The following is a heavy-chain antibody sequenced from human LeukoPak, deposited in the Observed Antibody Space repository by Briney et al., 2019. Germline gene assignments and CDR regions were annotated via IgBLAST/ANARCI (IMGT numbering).Heavy chain of an antibody. Sequence: SETLSLTCSVSGACISSTSYYWGWIRRPPGKGLEWIVSISYSGTTFYSPSLESRVTISADTSKNQFSLKLSSVTATDTAVYYCARIGVRSVIIFGVFDYWGQGIRVTVSS. V-gene: IGHV4-39*07. CDR3: ARIGVRSVIIFGVFDY. CDR1: GACISSTSYY. CDR2: ISYSGTT. J-gene: IGHJ4*02. D-gene: IGHD3-10*01.